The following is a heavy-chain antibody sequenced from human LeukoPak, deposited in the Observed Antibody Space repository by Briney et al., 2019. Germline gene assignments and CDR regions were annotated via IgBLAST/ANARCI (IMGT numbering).Heavy chain of an antibody. CDR1: GYTFTGYY. CDR2: INPKSGGT. Sequence: ASVKVSCKASGYTFTGYYMHWVRQAPGQGLEWMGWINPKSGGTHYAQNLQGRVTMTRDTSISTAYMELSGLRSDDTAVYYCARVAFDIWGQGTMVTVSS. J-gene: IGHJ3*02. CDR3: ARVAFDI. V-gene: IGHV1-2*02.